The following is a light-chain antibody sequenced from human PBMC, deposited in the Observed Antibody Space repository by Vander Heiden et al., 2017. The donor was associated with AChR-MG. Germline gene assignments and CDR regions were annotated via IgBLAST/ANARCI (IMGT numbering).Light chain of an antibody. J-gene: IGLJ3*02. CDR2: SNN. V-gene: IGLV1-44*01. CDR1: SSNIGSNT. CDR3: AAWDDSRNGQE. Sequence: GQRVTISFSGSSSNIGSNTSHWYQQLPGTAPKLLIYSNNQRPSGVPERFSGSKSGTSASLAISGLQSEDEADYYCAAWDDSRNGQEFGGGTKLTVL.